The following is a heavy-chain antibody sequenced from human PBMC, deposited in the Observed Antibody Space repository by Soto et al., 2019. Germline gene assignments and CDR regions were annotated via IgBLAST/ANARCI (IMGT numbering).Heavy chain of an antibody. CDR1: GFTFTSYW. Sequence: EVQLVESGGGLVQPGGSLRLSCAASGFTFTSYWIHWVRQAPGKGLVWVSRIDRDGIILNYADSIKGRFTIFRENAKTTVFLQMNSLRAENTAVYYCARCYGSGTCFDYWGQGILVTVSS. D-gene: IGHD6-13*01. J-gene: IGHJ4*02. CDR3: ARCYGSGTCFDY. V-gene: IGHV3-74*01. CDR2: IDRDGIIL.